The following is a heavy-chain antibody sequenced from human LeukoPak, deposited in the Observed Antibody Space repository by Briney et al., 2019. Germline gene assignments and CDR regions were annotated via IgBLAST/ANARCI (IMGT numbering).Heavy chain of an antibody. J-gene: IGHJ4*02. CDR3: ARQYYYDSSGYWGPYFDY. D-gene: IGHD3-22*01. CDR1: GDSISSYY. CDR2: IYYSGST. Sequence: SETLSLTCTVSGDSISSYYWNWIRQPPGKGLEWIGYIYYSGSTNYNPSLKSRVTISVDTSKNQFSLKLSSVTAADTAVYYCARQYYYDSSGYWGPYFDYWGQGTLVTVSS. V-gene: IGHV4-59*08.